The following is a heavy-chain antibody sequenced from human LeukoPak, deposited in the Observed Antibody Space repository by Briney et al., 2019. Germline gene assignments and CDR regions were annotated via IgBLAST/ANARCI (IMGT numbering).Heavy chain of an antibody. Sequence: PGGSLRLSCAASGFPVDSNYMNWVRQALGKGLEWVSVLYEDGRIYYADSVKGRFTISRDTSKNILSLQLNGLRAEDTAVYYCARGGGYYLIDYWGQGTLVTVSS. CDR3: ARGGGYYLIDY. D-gene: IGHD2-15*01. CDR2: LYEDGRI. CDR1: GFPVDSNY. V-gene: IGHV3-53*01. J-gene: IGHJ4*02.